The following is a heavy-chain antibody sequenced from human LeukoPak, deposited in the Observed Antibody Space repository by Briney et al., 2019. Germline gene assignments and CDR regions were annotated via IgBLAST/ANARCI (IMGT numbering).Heavy chain of an antibody. CDR1: GGSITTTNW. Sequence: SETLSLTCGVSGGSITTTNWWTWVRQPPGKGLEWIGEVHLDGRTNYNPSLESRLTISVDLSENHISLRLTSVTAADTAVYYCASHGDRSRYYFDYWGQGTLVTVSS. V-gene: IGHV4-4*02. CDR2: VHLDGRT. J-gene: IGHJ4*02. D-gene: IGHD5-24*01. CDR3: ASHGDRSRYYFDY.